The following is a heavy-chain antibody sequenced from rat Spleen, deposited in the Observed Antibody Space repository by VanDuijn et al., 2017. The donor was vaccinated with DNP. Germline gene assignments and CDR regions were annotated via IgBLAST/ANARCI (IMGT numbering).Heavy chain of an antibody. Sequence: EVQLVESGGGLVQPGRSLKLSCEASGFTFSDYYMAWVRQAPTKGLEWVATISYDGSRTYHRDSVKGRFTISRDNAKSTLYLQMDSLRSEDTATYYCVRHQTTPYFDYWGQGTLVTVSS. J-gene: IGHJ3*01. CDR1: GFTFSDYY. CDR2: ISYDGSRT. V-gene: IGHV5-7*01. CDR3: VRHQTTPYFDY. D-gene: IGHD1-10*01.